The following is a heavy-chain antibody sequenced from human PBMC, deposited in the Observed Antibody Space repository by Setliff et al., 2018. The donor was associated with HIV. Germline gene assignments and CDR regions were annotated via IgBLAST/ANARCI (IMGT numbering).Heavy chain of an antibody. CDR2: IIPIFDTT. CDR3: ARGRPRGTIQTSLTAAFHL. V-gene: IGHV1-69*13. CDR1: GGTLSSYI. J-gene: IGHJ3*01. D-gene: IGHD3-16*01. Sequence: ASVKVSCKSSGGTLSSYITTWVRQAPGQGLEWIGGIIPIFDTTNYGHAFRDRVTTTAEESTGTAYLELRSLRSEDTAMYFCARGRPRGTIQTSLTAAFHLWGQGTMVTVSS.